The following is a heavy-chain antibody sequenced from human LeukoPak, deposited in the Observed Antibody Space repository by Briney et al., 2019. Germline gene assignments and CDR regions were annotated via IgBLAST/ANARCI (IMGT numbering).Heavy chain of an antibody. Sequence: SGPTLVKATQTLTLTCTFSGFSLSTSGMCVRRIRQPPGKALEWLALIDWDDDKYFSTSLKTRLTISKDTSKNQVVLTMTNMDPVDTATYYCARVPGLSKAVDYWGQGTLVAVSS. CDR3: ARVPGLSKAVDY. CDR2: IDWDDDK. V-gene: IGHV2-70*01. CDR1: GFSLSTSGMC. D-gene: IGHD6-19*01. J-gene: IGHJ4*02.